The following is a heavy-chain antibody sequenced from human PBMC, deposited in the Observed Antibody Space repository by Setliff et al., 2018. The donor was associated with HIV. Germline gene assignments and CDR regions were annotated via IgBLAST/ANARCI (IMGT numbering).Heavy chain of an antibody. J-gene: IGHJ4*02. CDR3: VRGEYYDVSAIYHDDR. CDR2: AIHSGIT. Sequence: SETLSLTCAVYGGSFSGYYWRWIRQPPGKGLEWIGEAIHSGITYNPSLRSRVTISLDTSKNQFSLNLTSVTAADTAVYYCVRGEYYDVSAIYHDDRWGQGTLVTVSS. D-gene: IGHD3-16*01. CDR1: GGSFSGYY. V-gene: IGHV4-34*01.